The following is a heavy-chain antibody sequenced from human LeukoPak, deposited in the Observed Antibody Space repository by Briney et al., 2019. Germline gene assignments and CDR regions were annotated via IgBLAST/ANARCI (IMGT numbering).Heavy chain of an antibody. J-gene: IGHJ5*02. CDR2: ISYSGST. CDR1: GGSISSYY. CDR3: AREPGFDSSGYLNWFDP. D-gene: IGHD3-22*01. Sequence: SETLSLTCTVSGGSISSYYWSWIPQPPGKGLEWIACISYSGSTKYNPSFKSRVTISVDTSKNQLSLKLSSVTAADTAVYYCAREPGFDSSGYLNWFDPWGQGTLVTVSS. V-gene: IGHV4-59*01.